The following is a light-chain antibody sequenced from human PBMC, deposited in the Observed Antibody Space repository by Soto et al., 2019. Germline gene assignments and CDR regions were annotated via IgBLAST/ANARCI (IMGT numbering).Light chain of an antibody. Sequence: DVQMTQSPSSLSASVGDRVTITCQASQDITNFLNWYQQKPGKAPNLLIYDASNLETGVPSRFSGSGSGTDFTLTISSLEPEDFAIYYCQQRQYWPPITFGQGTRLEIK. CDR2: DAS. CDR3: QQRQYWPPIT. V-gene: IGKV1-33*01. J-gene: IGKJ5*01. CDR1: QDITNF.